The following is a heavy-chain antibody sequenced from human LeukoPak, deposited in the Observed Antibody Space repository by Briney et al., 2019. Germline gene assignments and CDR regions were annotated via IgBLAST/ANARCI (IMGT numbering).Heavy chain of an antibody. Sequence: GSLRLSCAASGFTFSSYNMNWIRQPPGKGLEWIGEINHSGSTNYNPSLKSRVTISVDTSKNQFSLRLSSVTAADTAVYYCARGALELGYYYYGMDVWGQGTTVTVSS. CDR3: ARGALELGYYYYGMDV. V-gene: IGHV4-34*01. D-gene: IGHD1-7*01. CDR1: GFTFSSYN. CDR2: INHSGST. J-gene: IGHJ6*02.